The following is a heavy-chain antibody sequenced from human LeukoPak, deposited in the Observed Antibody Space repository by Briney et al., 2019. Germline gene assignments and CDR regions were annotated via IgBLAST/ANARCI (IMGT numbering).Heavy chain of an antibody. J-gene: IGHJ4*02. D-gene: IGHD6-19*01. Sequence: SQTLSLTRTVSGVSISGYYWTWIPQTAHKRPEWIGRIYIEGSTSYNPSLTRRITISLDTSKNPFSLKLNSMTPPRTAAYISARDSSGWPSLDHWGQGTLVTVAS. CDR3: ARDSSGWPSLDH. V-gene: IGHV4-4*07. CDR2: IYIEGST. CDR1: GVSISGYY.